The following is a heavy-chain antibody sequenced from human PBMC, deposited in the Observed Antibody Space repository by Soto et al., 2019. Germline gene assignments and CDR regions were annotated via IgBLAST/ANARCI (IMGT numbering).Heavy chain of an antibody. CDR1: GFTVVGYG. Sequence: GGSLRLACAVSGFTVVGYGMTWVRQAPGKGLEWVSSVAGGGRTTYYADSVKGRFTISRDNSKNTLYRQMNSLRAEDTAVYYCAKTGVGWPWYFDYWGQGTLVTVSS. D-gene: IGHD3-9*01. J-gene: IGHJ4*02. CDR3: AKTGVGWPWYFDY. V-gene: IGHV3-23*01. CDR2: VAGGGRTT.